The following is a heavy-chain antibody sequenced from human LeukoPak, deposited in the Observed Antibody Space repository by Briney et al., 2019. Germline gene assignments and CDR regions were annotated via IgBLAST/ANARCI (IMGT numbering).Heavy chain of an antibody. D-gene: IGHD3-10*01. CDR1: GFTFSSYA. CDR2: ISGSGGNT. CDR3: AKGTMGRGFGY. V-gene: IGHV3-23*01. Sequence: GGSLRLSCAASGFTFSSYAMNWVRQAPGKGLEWVSAISGSGGNTYYADSVKGRFTISRDNSKNTLYLQINSLRAEDTAVYYCAKGTMGRGFGYWGQGTLVTVSS. J-gene: IGHJ4*02.